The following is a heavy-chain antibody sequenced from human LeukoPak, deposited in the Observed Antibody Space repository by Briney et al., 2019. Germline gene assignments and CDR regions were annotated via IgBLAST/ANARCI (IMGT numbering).Heavy chain of an antibody. V-gene: IGHV4-59*01. CDR3: SKRSSGSRFDP. CDR2: IYYTGST. D-gene: IGHD3-10*01. J-gene: IGHJ5*02. Sequence: SETLSLTCIVSGGSISSSYWSWIRQPPGKGLEWIGYIYYTGSTTYNPSLKSRVTISVDTSKSQFSLNLSSVTAADTAVYYCSKRSSGSRFDPWGQGTLVTVSS. CDR1: GGSISSSY.